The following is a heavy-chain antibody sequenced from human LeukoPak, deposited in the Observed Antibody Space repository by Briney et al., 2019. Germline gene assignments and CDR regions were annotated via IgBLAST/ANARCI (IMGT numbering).Heavy chain of an antibody. CDR3: ARDGTLLWFGEAYFDY. J-gene: IGHJ4*02. V-gene: IGHV4-4*07. CDR2: IYTSGST. Sequence: SETLSLTCTASGGSISSYYWSWIRQPAGKGLEWIGGIYTSGSTNYNPSLKSRVTMSVDTSKNQFSLKLSSVTAADTAVYYCARDGTLLWFGEAYFDYWGQGTLVTVSS. D-gene: IGHD3-10*01. CDR1: GGSISSYY.